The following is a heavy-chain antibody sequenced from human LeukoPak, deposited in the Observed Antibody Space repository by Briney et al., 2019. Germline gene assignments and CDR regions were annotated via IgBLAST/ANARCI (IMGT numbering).Heavy chain of an antibody. Sequence: GGSLRLSCAASGFTFSSYAMSWVRQAPGKGLEWVSAISGSGDSTYYGDSVKGRFTISRDNSKNTLYLQMNSLRAEDTAVYYCAKARPLDSSSWSHGDYWGQGTLVTVSS. CDR3: AKARPLDSSSWSHGDY. CDR1: GFTFSSYA. D-gene: IGHD6-13*01. J-gene: IGHJ4*02. CDR2: ISGSGDST. V-gene: IGHV3-23*01.